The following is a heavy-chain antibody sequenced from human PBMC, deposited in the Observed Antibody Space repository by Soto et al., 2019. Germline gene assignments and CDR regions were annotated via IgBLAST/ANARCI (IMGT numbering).Heavy chain of an antibody. Sequence: QVQLVQSGAEVKKPGASVKVSCKASGYTFTSYYMHWVRQAPGQGLEWMGIINPSGGSTSYAQKFQGRVTMTRDTSTSTVYMELSSLRSEDTAVYYCARDPYSGYDFSWFDPWGQGTLVTVSS. CDR1: GYTFTSYY. CDR2: INPSGGST. V-gene: IGHV1-46*01. J-gene: IGHJ5*02. D-gene: IGHD5-12*01. CDR3: ARDPYSGYDFSWFDP.